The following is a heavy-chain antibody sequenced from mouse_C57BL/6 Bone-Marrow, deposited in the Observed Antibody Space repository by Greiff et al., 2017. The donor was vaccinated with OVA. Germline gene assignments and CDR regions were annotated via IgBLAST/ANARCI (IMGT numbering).Heavy chain of an antibody. D-gene: IGHD2-12*01. V-gene: IGHV1-15*01. Sequence: QVQLKQSGAELVRPGASVTLSCKASGYTFTDYEMHWVKQTPVHGLEWIGAIDPETGGTAYNQKFKGKAILTADKSSSTAYMELRSLTSADSAVYYGTRSYSNDGDFDYWGQGTTLTVSS. CDR1: GYTFTDYE. CDR2: IDPETGGT. J-gene: IGHJ2*01. CDR3: TRSYSNDGDFDY.